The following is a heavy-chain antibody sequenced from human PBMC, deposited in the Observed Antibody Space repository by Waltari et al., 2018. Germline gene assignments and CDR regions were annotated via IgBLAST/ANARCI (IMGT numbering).Heavy chain of an antibody. V-gene: IGHV4-34*01. Sequence: QVQLQQWGAGLLKPSETRSLTCAVYDGSFHYYYWGWIRQPPGKGLAWSGEINHSGSPKYKSSLRSRVTISVDTSKKQFSLNLNSVTAADTAMYYCARGGFCSDNDCYAADDAFDVWGQGTMVTVSS. J-gene: IGHJ3*01. D-gene: IGHD2-2*03. CDR1: DGSFHYYY. CDR2: INHSGSP. CDR3: ARGGFCSDNDCYAADDAFDV.